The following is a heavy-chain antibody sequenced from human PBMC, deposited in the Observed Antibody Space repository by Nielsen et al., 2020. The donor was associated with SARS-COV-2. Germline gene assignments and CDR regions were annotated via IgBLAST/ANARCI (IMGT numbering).Heavy chain of an antibody. CDR1: TFTFSSYS. CDR2: ISSSSRYI. V-gene: IGHV3-21*01. CDR3: VRDSSVVIWSGYPVD. J-gene: IGHJ4*02. D-gene: IGHD3-3*01. Sequence: GGSLRLSCAASTFTFSSYSMSWVRQAPGKGLEWVSSISSSSRYIYYADSFKGRFTISRDNPRNSLYLQMNSLRAEDTAVYYCVRDSSVVIWSGYPVDWGQGTLVTVSS.